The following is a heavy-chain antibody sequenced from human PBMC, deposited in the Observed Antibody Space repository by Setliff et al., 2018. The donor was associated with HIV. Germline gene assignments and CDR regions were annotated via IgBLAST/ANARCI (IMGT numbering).Heavy chain of an antibody. Sequence: SVKVSCNVSGYRLTEFPMHWVRQAPGKGLEWMGGFDPEDGETIHAQNFQGRVTMTEDTSTDTAYLELSGLRSEDTAVYYCTTGVRVFRYTSGWTPYSFFDSWGQGTPVTVSS. CDR1: GYRLTEFP. CDR2: FDPEDGET. V-gene: IGHV1-24*01. J-gene: IGHJ4*02. D-gene: IGHD6-25*01. CDR3: TTGVRVFRYTSGWTPYSFFDS.